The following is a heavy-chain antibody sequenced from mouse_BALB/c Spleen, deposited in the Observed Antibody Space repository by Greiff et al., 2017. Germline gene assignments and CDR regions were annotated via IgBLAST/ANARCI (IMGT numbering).Heavy chain of an antibody. Sequence: QVHVKQSGSELRSPGSSVKLSCKDFDSEVFPIAYMSWVRQKPGHGFEWIGDILPSIGRTIYGEKFEDKATLDADTVSNTAYLELNSLTSEDSAIYYCALKLITTVVAYYFDYWGQGTTLTVSS. CDR1: DSEVFPIAY. D-gene: IGHD1-1*01. CDR3: ALKLITTVVAYYFDY. V-gene: IGHV15-2*02. CDR2: ILPSIGRT. J-gene: IGHJ2*01.